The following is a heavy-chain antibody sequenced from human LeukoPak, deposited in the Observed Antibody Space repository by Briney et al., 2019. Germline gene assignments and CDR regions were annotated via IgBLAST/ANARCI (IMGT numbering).Heavy chain of an antibody. CDR3: ASEPGPKHDYGDYGWFDP. CDR2: IYHSGST. Sequence: SQTLSLTCTVSGVSISSGGYYWSWIRQHPGKGLEWIGYIYHSGSTYYNPSLKSRVTISVDTSKNQFSLKLSSVTAADTAVYYCASEPGPKHDYGDYGWFDPWGQGTLVTVSS. V-gene: IGHV4-31*03. CDR1: GVSISSGGYY. J-gene: IGHJ5*02. D-gene: IGHD4-17*01.